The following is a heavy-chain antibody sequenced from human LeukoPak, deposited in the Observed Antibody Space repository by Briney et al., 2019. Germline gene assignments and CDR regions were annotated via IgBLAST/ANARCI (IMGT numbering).Heavy chain of an antibody. Sequence: PGGSLRLSCATSGFSFYNAWMNWVRQAPGKGPEWVGRIRSNSDGGTIDYAAPVKGRFTLSRDDSKDTLYLQMNSLQTEDTAVYYCATDFYDSTWGQGTLVTVSS. D-gene: IGHD3-22*01. V-gene: IGHV3-15*07. CDR2: IRSNSDGGTI. CDR1: GFSFYNAW. J-gene: IGHJ5*02. CDR3: ATDFYDST.